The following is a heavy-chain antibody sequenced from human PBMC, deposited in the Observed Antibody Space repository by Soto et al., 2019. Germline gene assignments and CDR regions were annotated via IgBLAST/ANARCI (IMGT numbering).Heavy chain of an antibody. D-gene: IGHD2-8*01. Sequence: ASVKVSCKVSGYTLTELSMHWVRQAPGKGLEWMGGFDPEDGETIYAQKFQGRVTMTEDTSTDTAYMELSSLRSEDTAVYYCATVHCTNGVCLLPYYFDCWGQGTLVTVSS. CDR3: ATVHCTNGVCLLPYYFDC. V-gene: IGHV1-24*01. CDR1: GYTLTELS. J-gene: IGHJ4*02. CDR2: FDPEDGET.